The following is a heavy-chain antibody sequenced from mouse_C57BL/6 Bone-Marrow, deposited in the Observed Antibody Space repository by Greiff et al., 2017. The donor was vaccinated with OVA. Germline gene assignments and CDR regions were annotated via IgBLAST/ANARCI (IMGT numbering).Heavy chain of an antibody. Sequence: EVMLVESEGGLVQPGSSMKLSCTASGFTFSDYYMAWVRQVPEKGLEWVANINYDGSSTYYLDSLKSRFIISRDNAKNILYLQMSSLKSEDTATYYCARSFVCAMDYWGQGTSVTVSS. D-gene: IGHD1-2*01. V-gene: IGHV5-16*01. CDR3: ARSFVCAMDY. CDR1: GFTFSDYY. J-gene: IGHJ4*01. CDR2: INYDGSST.